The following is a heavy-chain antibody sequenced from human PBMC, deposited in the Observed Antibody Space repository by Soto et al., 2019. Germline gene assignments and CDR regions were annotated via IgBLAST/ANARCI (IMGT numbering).Heavy chain of an antibody. CDR1: GFTFSSYW. CDR2: INSDGSST. CDR3: AREGGYCSSTSCYTPNFDY. D-gene: IGHD2-2*02. V-gene: IGHV3-74*01. J-gene: IGHJ4*02. Sequence: PGGSLRLSCAASGFTFSSYWMHWVRQAPGKGLVWVSRINSDGSSTSYADSVKGRFTISRDNAKNTLYLQMNSLRAEDTAVYYCAREGGYCSSTSCYTPNFDYWGQGTLVTVSS.